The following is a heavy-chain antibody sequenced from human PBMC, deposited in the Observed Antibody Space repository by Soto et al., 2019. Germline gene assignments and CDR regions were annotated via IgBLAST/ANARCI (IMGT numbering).Heavy chain of an antibody. V-gene: IGHV4-31*03. J-gene: IGHJ6*02. CDR2: IYYSGST. CDR3: AREGDSFAPGMDV. Sequence: QVQLQESGPGLVKPSQTLSLTCTVSGGSISSGGYNWSWIRQHPGRGLEWIGYIYYSGSTYYNPSLKSRVTISVDTSKNQFSLNLSSVTAADTAVYYCAREGDSFAPGMDVWGQGTTVTVSS. D-gene: IGHD3-16*01. CDR1: GGSISSGGYN.